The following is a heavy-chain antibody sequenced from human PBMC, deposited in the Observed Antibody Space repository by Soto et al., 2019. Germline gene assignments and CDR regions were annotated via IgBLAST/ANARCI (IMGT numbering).Heavy chain of an antibody. D-gene: IGHD4-17*01. V-gene: IGHV4-31*03. J-gene: IGHJ5*02. CDR2: ISYSGKT. CDR1: NGSIDNTVFF. CDR3: ARHLSGDYPNANWFDP. Sequence: QVQLQESGPGLVRPSQTLSLTCPVSNGSIDNTVFFWNWIRQHPGRGLEWIGYISYSGKTFYNPSLQSRVSMSLDTSTNQFSLKLSSVTAADTAVYFCARHLSGDYPNANWFDPWGQGTLVTVSS.